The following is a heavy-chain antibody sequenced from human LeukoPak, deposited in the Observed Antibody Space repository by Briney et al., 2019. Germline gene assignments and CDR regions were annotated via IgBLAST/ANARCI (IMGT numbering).Heavy chain of an antibody. CDR1: GFTFSSYW. J-gene: IGHJ4*02. CDR2: IKADGGDK. Sequence: PGGSLRLSCAASGFTFSSYWMTWVRQAPGRGLEWVATIKADGGDKYYVNSVKGRFTISRDNAKNSLSLQMDSLRAEDTAVNYCARSYSGYDPTLFDYWGQGTLVTVSS. CDR3: ARSYSGYDPTLFDY. D-gene: IGHD5-12*01. V-gene: IGHV3-7*01.